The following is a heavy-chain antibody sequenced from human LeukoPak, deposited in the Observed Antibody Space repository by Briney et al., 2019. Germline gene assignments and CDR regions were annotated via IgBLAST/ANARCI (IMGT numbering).Heavy chain of an antibody. D-gene: IGHD3-10*01. CDR3: ASYYTDWDL. J-gene: IGHJ4*02. CDR1: GFTFDDYA. Sequence: GGSLRLSCAASGFTFDDYAMHWVRQAPGKGLEWVSGISWNSGSIGYADSVKGRFTISRDNAKNSLYLQMSSLRGEDTAVYYCASYYTDWDLGGQGTLVTVSS. V-gene: IGHV3-9*01. CDR2: ISWNSGSI.